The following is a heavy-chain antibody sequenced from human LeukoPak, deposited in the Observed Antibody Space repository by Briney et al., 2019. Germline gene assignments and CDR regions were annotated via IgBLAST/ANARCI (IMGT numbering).Heavy chain of an antibody. V-gene: IGHV1-69*06. J-gene: IGHJ3*02. CDR1: GGTFSSYA. Sequence: GSSVKVSCKASGGTFSSYAISWVRQAPGQGLEWMGGIIPIFGTANYAQKFQGRVTMTEDTSTDTAYMELSSLRSEDTAVYYCATLMGKWLFHAFDIWGQGTMVTVSS. CDR2: IIPIFGTA. D-gene: IGHD3-22*01. CDR3: ATLMGKWLFHAFDI.